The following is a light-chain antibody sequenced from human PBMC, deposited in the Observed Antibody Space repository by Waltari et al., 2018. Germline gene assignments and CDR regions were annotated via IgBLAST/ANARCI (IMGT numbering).Light chain of an antibody. CDR3: QEYGSSTRT. V-gene: IGKV3-20*01. CDR1: QTINTNF. J-gene: IGKJ1*01. CDR2: GVS. Sequence: EIVLTQSPGTLTLSPGERATPSCRASQTINTNFLAWFQQRPGQAPRLLSSGVSSRATGIPDRFSGSGSGTDFTLIISRLEPEDFAVYYCQEYGSSTRTFGQGTKVEIK.